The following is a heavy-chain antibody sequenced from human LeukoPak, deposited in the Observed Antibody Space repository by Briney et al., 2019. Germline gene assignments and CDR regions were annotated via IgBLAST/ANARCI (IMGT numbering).Heavy chain of an antibody. D-gene: IGHD6-19*01. CDR2: ISSSSAYI. V-gene: IGHV3-21*01. CDR1: GFTVSSNY. Sequence: QAGGSLRLSCAASGFTVSSNYMSWVRQAPGKGLEWVSSISSSSAYIYYADSMKGRFTISRDNAKNSLYLQMNSLRADDTAVYYCTRDSAHSSGHGWFDPWGQGTLVTVSS. CDR3: TRDSAHSSGHGWFDP. J-gene: IGHJ5*02.